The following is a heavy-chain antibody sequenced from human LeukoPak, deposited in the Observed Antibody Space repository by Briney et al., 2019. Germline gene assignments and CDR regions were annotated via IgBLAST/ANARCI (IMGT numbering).Heavy chain of an antibody. Sequence: GGSLRLSCAASGLTFSGSAMHFVRQASGKGLEWVGRIRSKANSYATAYPASVKGRFTISRDDSKNTLYLQMNSLRAEDTAVYYCAKGGCSGGSCYYNWGQGTLVTVSS. D-gene: IGHD2-15*01. J-gene: IGHJ4*02. CDR3: AKGGCSGGSCYYN. CDR1: GLTFSGSA. V-gene: IGHV3-73*01. CDR2: IRSKANSYAT.